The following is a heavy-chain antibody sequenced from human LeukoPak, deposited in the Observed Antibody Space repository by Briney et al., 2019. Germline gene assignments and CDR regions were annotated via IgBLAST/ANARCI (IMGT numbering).Heavy chain of an antibody. CDR1: GYTFTSYY. J-gene: IGHJ6*02. V-gene: IGHV1-46*01. CDR2: INPSGGST. D-gene: IGHD2-8*01. CDR3: ARVMKTVVLDV. Sequence: GASVKVSCKASGYTFTSYYMHWVRQAPGQGLEWMGIINPSGGSTSYAQKLQGRVTMTTDTSTSTAYMELRSLRSDDTAVYYCARVMKTVVLDVWGQGTTVTVSS.